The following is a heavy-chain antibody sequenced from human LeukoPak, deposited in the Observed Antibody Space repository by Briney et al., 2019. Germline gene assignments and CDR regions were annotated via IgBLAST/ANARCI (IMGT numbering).Heavy chain of an antibody. CDR1: GFTFSSYS. Sequence: GGSLRLSCAASGFTFSSYSMHWVRQSPGKGLEWVSSISSSSSYIYYTDSLKGRFTISRDDSKNTAYLQMDSLKTEDTAVYYCTGNYYGSGSYADFDYWGQGTLVTVSS. J-gene: IGHJ4*02. CDR2: ISSSSSYI. D-gene: IGHD3-10*01. CDR3: TGNYYGSGSYADFDY. V-gene: IGHV3-21*04.